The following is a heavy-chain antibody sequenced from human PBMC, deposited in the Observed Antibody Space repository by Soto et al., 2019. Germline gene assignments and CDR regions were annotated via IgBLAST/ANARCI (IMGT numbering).Heavy chain of an antibody. CDR2: ISGSDGST. J-gene: IGHJ4*02. Sequence: GGSLRLSCAASGFTFRSYAMSWVRQAPGKGLEWVSTISGSDGSTHYADSVKGRFTISRDDSKNTLYLQMNSLKTEDTAVYYCTTWIQLWLSPVFDYWGQGTLVTVSS. V-gene: IGHV3-23*01. CDR1: GFTFRSYA. CDR3: TTWIQLWLSPVFDY. D-gene: IGHD5-18*01.